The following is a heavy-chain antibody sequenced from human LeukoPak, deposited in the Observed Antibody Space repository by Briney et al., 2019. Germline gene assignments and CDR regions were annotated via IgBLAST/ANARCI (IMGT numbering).Heavy chain of an antibody. CDR3: ARYCSSTSCKWFDP. CDR1: GYTFTSYG. V-gene: IGHV1-18*01. CDR2: ISAYNGNT. D-gene: IGHD2-2*01. Sequence: ASVTVSCKASGYTFTSYGISWVRQAPGQGLEWMGWISAYNGNTNYAQELQGRVTMTTDTSTSTAYMELRSLRSDDTAVYYCARYCSSTSCKWFDPWGQGTLVTVSS. J-gene: IGHJ5*02.